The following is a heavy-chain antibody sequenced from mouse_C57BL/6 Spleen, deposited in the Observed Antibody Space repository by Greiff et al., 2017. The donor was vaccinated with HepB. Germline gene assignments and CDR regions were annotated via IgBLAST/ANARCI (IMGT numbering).Heavy chain of an antibody. CDR1: GYTFTSYW. Sequence: QVQLQQPGAELVRPGSSVKLSCKASGYTFTSYWMHWVKQRPIQGLEWIGNIDPSDSETHYNQKFKDKATLTVDKSSSTAYMQLSSLTSEDSAVYYCARGSSGYEGYAMDYWGQGTSVTVSS. D-gene: IGHD3-2*02. J-gene: IGHJ4*01. V-gene: IGHV1-52*01. CDR3: ARGSSGYEGYAMDY. CDR2: IDPSDSET.